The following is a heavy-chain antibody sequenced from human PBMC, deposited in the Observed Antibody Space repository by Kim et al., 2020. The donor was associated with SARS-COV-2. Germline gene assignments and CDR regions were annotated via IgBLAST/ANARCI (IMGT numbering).Heavy chain of an antibody. V-gene: IGHV1-69*13. Sequence: SVKVSCKASGGTFSSYAISWVRQAPGQGLEWMGGIIPIFGTANYAQKFQGRVTITADESTSTAYMELSSLRSEDTAVYYCARDYSSSWYSPHFDYWGQGTLVTVSS. CDR3: ARDYSSSWYSPHFDY. J-gene: IGHJ4*02. CDR1: GGTFSSYA. CDR2: IIPIFGTA. D-gene: IGHD6-13*01.